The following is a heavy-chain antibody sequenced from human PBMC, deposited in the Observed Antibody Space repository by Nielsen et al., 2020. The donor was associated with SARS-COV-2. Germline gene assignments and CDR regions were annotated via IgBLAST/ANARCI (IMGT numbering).Heavy chain of an antibody. D-gene: IGHD3-16*01. CDR3: ATRGNDY. Sequence: GGSLRLSCTASGFTFSNTWMTWVRQAPGKGLEWVGRIKSKTDGGTTDYAGPVKDRFGISRDDSRNTLYLQMNSLKTEDTAVYYCATRGNDYWGQGTLVTVSS. J-gene: IGHJ4*02. CDR1: GFTFSNTW. CDR2: IKSKTDGGTT. V-gene: IGHV3-15*05.